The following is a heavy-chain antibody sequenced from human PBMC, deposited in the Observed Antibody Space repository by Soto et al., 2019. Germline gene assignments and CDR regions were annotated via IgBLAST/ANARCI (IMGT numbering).Heavy chain of an antibody. CDR2: IYHSGST. V-gene: IGHV4-4*02. CDR1: GGSISSSNW. D-gene: IGHD6-19*01. CDR3: ARTLAVAGTAPVVY. J-gene: IGHJ4*02. Sequence: PXETLSLTCAVAGGSISSSNWWSWVRQPPGKGLEWIGEIYHSGSTNYNPSLKSRVTISVDKSKNQFSLKLSSVTAADTAVYYCARTLAVAGTAPVVYWGQGTLVTVSS.